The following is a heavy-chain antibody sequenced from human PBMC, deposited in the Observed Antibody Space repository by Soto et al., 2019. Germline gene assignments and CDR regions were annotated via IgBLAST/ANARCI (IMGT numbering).Heavy chain of an antibody. V-gene: IGHV3-53*02. CDR3: ANAQLGSVGRPVY. D-gene: IGHD3-10*01. Sequence: EVQLVETGGALIQPGGSLRLSCAASGFTVSSSYMSWVRQAPGKGLEWVSVIYGGGSTYYADSVKGRFTISRDNSKNTLYLQMNSLRAEDTAVYYCANAQLGSVGRPVYWGQGTLVTVSS. CDR1: GFTVSSSY. J-gene: IGHJ4*02. CDR2: IYGGGST.